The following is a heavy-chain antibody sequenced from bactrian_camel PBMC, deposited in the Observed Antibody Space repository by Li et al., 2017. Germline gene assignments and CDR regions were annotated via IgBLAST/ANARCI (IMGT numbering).Heavy chain of an antibody. CDR1: GSTDGTWC. J-gene: IGHJ4*01. CDR2: IYTGSGAT. Sequence: VESGGGSVQTGGSLSLSCEISGSTDGTWCMAWYRQGPTKDREGVGFIYTGSGATYYTDSVKGRFTVSQDSANNILTLQMSNLKPEDTAMYYCTADRGSCATRGILWRTQDSFKYWGRGTQVTVS. D-gene: IGHD2*01. CDR3: TADRGSCATRGILWRTQDSFKY. V-gene: IGHV3S54*01.